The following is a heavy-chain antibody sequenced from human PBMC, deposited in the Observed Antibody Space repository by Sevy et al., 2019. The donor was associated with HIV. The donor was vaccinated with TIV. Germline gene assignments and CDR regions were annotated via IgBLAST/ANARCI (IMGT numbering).Heavy chain of an antibody. CDR3: TKESLRGTYIRGDFDH. J-gene: IGHJ4*02. V-gene: IGHV3-30*07. Sequence: GGSLRLSCATSGFSFNDYAMHWVRQAPGKGPEWLAVISSDGSNQNYADSVKGRFTISRDNSKNLLFLQMNSLIPNDTAVYFCTKESLRGTYIRGDFDHWGQGTLVTVSS. CDR1: GFSFNDYA. D-gene: IGHD3-10*02. CDR2: ISSDGSNQ.